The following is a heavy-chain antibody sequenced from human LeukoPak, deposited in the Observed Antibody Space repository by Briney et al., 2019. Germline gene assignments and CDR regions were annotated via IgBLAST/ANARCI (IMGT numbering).Heavy chain of an antibody. Sequence: GGSLRLSCAASGFTFSSYSMNWVRQAPGKGLEWVSSISSSSSYIYYADSVKGRFTISRDNAKNSLYLQMNSLRAEDTAVYYCARALYAYYYDSSGSFDYWAREPWSPSPQ. V-gene: IGHV3-21*01. CDR2: ISSSSSYI. D-gene: IGHD3-22*01. CDR3: ARALYAYYYDSSGSFDY. J-gene: IGHJ4*02. CDR1: GFTFSSYS.